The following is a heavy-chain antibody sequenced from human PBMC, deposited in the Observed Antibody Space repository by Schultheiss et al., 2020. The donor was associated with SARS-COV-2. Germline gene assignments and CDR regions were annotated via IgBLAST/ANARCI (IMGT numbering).Heavy chain of an antibody. D-gene: IGHD3-16*01. Sequence: SETLSLTCTVSGGSISSSSYYWGWIRQPPGKGLAWIGEIYHSGITNYNPSLKSRVTISVDTSKNQFSLKLSSVTAADTAVYYCARNSYVLRYFDYWGQGTLVTVSS. CDR1: GGSISSSSYY. CDR3: ARNSYVLRYFDY. CDR2: IYHSGIT. V-gene: IGHV4-39*07. J-gene: IGHJ4*02.